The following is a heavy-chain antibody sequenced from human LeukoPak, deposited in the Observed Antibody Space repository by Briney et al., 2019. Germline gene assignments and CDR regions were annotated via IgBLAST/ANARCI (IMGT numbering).Heavy chain of an antibody. D-gene: IGHD2-2*02. V-gene: IGHV1-18*01. CDR2: ISAYNGNT. J-gene: IGHJ4*02. CDR3: ARDPVGYCSSSSCYTGGDFDY. CDR1: GYTSTSYG. Sequence: ASVKVSCKASGYTSTSYGISWVRQAPGQGLEWMGWISAYNGNTNYAQKLQGRVTMTTDTSTSTAYMELRSLRSDDTAVYYCARDPVGYCSSSSCYTGGDFDYWGQGTLVTVSS.